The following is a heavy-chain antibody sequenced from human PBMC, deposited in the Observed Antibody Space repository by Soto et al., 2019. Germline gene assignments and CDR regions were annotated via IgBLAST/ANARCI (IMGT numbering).Heavy chain of an antibody. Sequence: PGESLKISCKAYGYIFAHYWIGWVRQTPGKGLEWMGIIFPGDSETRYSPSFHGQVTISVDKSDNTAYLQWSSLKASDSGVYYCARHIFSGYAPHNYAADVWGQGTTVTVSS. CDR3: ARHIFSGYAPHNYAADV. V-gene: IGHV5-51*01. J-gene: IGHJ6*02. CDR1: GYIFAHYW. CDR2: IFPGDSET. D-gene: IGHD5-12*01.